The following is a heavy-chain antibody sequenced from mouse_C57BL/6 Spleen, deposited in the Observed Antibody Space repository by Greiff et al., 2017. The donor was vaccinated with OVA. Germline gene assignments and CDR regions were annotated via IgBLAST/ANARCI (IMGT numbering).Heavy chain of an antibody. CDR2: IYPGSGNT. D-gene: IGHD2-4*01. J-gene: IGHJ4*01. CDR3: ARSIYYDSFYYAMDY. CDR1: GYTFTDYY. V-gene: IGHV1-76*01. Sequence: VKLQESGAELVRPGASVKLSCKASGYTFTDYYINWVKQRPGQGLEWIARIYPGSGNTYYNEKFKGKATLTAEKSSSTAYMQLSSLTSEDSAVYFCARSIYYDSFYYAMDYWGQGTSVTVSS.